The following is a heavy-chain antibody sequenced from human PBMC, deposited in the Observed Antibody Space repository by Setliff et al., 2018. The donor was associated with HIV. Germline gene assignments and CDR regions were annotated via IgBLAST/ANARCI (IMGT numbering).Heavy chain of an antibody. Sequence: GSLRLSCAASGFTFSSYSMNWVRQAPGKGLEWLSYISSSSSSIYHADSVKGRFTISRDNARDTLFLQMNSLRVEDTAVYYCVRDGDHYDFDYWGQGTLVTVSS. V-gene: IGHV3-48*04. CDR2: ISSSSSSI. CDR1: GFTFSSYS. D-gene: IGHD3-16*01. J-gene: IGHJ4*02. CDR3: VRDGDHYDFDY.